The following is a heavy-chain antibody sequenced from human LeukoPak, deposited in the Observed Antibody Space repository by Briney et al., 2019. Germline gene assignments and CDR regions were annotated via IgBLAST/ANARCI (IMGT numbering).Heavy chain of an antibody. Sequence: KAGGSLRLSCAASGFTFSTYGFHWVRQAPGKGLEWVSSISSSSSYIYYADSVKGRFTISRDNAKNSLYLQMNSLRAEDTAVYYCARGYSSGWYRYFDYWGQGTLVTVSS. CDR2: ISSSSSYI. CDR1: GFTFSTYG. CDR3: ARGYSSGWYRYFDY. J-gene: IGHJ4*02. V-gene: IGHV3-21*01. D-gene: IGHD6-19*01.